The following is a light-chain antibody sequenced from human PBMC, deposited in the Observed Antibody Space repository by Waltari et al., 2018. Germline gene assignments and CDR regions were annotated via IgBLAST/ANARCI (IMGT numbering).Light chain of an antibody. Sequence: EIVLTQSPGTLSLSPGERANLSCRASQTVSSISLSWYQQKPGQAPRLLIYGASTRATGIPDRFSGSGSGTDFTLTISRLEPEDFAVYYCQQYDGIVLTFGGGTKAEI. V-gene: IGKV3-20*01. CDR3: QQYDGIVLT. CDR1: QTVSSIS. CDR2: GAS. J-gene: IGKJ4*01.